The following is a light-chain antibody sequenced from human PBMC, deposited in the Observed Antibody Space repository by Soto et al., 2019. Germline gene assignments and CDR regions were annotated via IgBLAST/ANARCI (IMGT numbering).Light chain of an antibody. CDR2: DSS. CDR1: QSVSTSHY. J-gene: IGKJ4*01. CDR3: QQYNNWPLT. V-gene: IGKV3-15*01. Sequence: EIVLTQSPGTLSLSPGERATLSCRASQSVSTSHYVAWYQQKPGQAPRLLIYDSSFRATGIPARFSGSGFGTEFTLTISSLQPEDFGVYYCQQYNNWPLTFGGGTKVDIK.